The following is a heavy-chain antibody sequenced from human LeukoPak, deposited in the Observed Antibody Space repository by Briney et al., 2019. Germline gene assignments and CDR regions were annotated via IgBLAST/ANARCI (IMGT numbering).Heavy chain of an antibody. CDR2: INPTGGST. Sequence: ASVKVSCKASGYTFTSYYMHWVRQAPGQGLEWMGLINPTGGSTDYAQKFQGRVTMTEDTSTDTAYMELSSLRSEDTAVYYCATAGYSYGYRDYGTGYYYYMDVWGKGTTVTVSS. D-gene: IGHD5-18*01. CDR3: ATAGYSYGYRDYGTGYYYYMDV. CDR1: GYTFTSYY. V-gene: IGHV1-46*01. J-gene: IGHJ6*03.